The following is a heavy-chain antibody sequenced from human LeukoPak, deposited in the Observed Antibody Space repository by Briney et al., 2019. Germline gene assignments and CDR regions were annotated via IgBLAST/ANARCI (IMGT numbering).Heavy chain of an antibody. V-gene: IGHV1-8*01. CDR3: ARAAVAEADWFDP. CDR2: MNPNSGNT. D-gene: IGHD6-19*01. Sequence: ASVKVSCKASGYTFTSYDINWVRQATGQGLEWMGWMNPNSGNTGYAQKFQGRVTMTRNTSISTAYMELSSLRSEDTAVYYWARAAVAEADWFDPWGQGTLVTVSS. CDR1: GYTFTSYD. J-gene: IGHJ5*02.